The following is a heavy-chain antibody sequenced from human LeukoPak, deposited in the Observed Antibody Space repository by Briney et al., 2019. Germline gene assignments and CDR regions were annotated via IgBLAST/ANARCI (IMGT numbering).Heavy chain of an antibody. Sequence: PGGSLRLPWAASGFTFSSYWMNWARKAPGKGLEWVASINHNGNVNYYVDSVKGRFTISRDNAKNSLYLQMSNLRAEDTAVYFCARGGGLDVWGQGATVTVSS. CDR1: GFTFSSYW. D-gene: IGHD3-16*01. J-gene: IGHJ6*02. CDR2: INHNGNVN. CDR3: ARGGGLDV. V-gene: IGHV3-7*03.